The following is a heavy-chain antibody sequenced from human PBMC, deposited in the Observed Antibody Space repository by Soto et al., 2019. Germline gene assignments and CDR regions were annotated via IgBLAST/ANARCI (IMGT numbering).Heavy chain of an antibody. V-gene: IGHV1-69*08. CDR3: AVAFVDTAMVKWAH. Sequence: SVKVSCKASGGSFSTYTISWVRHTPGQGLEWMGRIIPILGTANYAQRFQGRITITADESTSTAYMELSSLRHEDTAVYYCAVAFVDTAMVKWAHWGQGTLVTVSS. CDR1: GGSFSTYT. D-gene: IGHD5-18*01. J-gene: IGHJ4*02. CDR2: IIPILGTA.